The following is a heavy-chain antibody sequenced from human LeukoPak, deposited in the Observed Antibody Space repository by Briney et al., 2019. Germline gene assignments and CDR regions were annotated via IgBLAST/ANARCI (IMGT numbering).Heavy chain of an antibody. D-gene: IGHD2-2*01. CDR1: GFTVSSNY. CDR2: IYSGGST. J-gene: IGHJ4*02. Sequence: GGSLRLSCAASGFTVSSNYMSWVRQAPGKGLEWVSVIYSGGSTYYADSVKGRSTISRDNSKNTLYLQMNSLRAEDTAVYYCAREWDCSSTSCYSRGYFDYWGQGTLVTVSS. CDR3: AREWDCSSTSCYSRGYFDY. V-gene: IGHV3-66*02.